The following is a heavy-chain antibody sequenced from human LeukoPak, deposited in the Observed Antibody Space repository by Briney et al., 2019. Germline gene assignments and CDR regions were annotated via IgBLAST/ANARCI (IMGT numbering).Heavy chain of an antibody. J-gene: IGHJ4*02. CDR2: INPSGSRT. V-gene: IGHV1-46*01. CDR1: GYTFTSYY. D-gene: IGHD5-24*01. CDR3: ARTEMATIRSLDY. Sequence: GASVKVSCKASGYTFTSYYMHWVRQAPGQGLEWMGIINPSGSRTSYAKKFQGRVTMTGDTSTSTVYMELSSLRSEDTAVYYCARTEMATIRSLDYWGQGTLVTVSS.